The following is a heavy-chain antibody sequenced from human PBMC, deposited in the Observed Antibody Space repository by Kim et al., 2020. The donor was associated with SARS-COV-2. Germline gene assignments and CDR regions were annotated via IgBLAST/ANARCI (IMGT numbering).Heavy chain of an antibody. CDR2: IKQDGSEK. D-gene: IGHD6-19*01. Sequence: GGSLRLSCAASGFTFSSYWMSWVRQAPGKGLEWVDNIKQDGSEKYYVDSVKGRFTISRDNAKNSLYLQMNSLRAEDTAVYYCARGRSGWCSSYFDYWGQGALVTVSS. CDR3: ARGRSGWCSSYFDY. CDR1: GFTFSSYW. J-gene: IGHJ4*02. V-gene: IGHV3-7*03.